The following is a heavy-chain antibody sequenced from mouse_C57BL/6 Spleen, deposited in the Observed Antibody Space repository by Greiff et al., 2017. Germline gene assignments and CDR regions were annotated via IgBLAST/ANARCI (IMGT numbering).Heavy chain of an antibody. CDR1: GYTFTSYW. Sequence: QVHVKQPGTELVKPGASVKLSCKASGYTFTSYWMHWVKQRPGQGLEWIGNINPSNGGTNYNEKFKSKATLTVDKSSSTAYMQLSSLTSEDSAVYYCARPTVGSSMDYWGQGTSVTVSS. CDR3: ARPTVGSSMDY. D-gene: IGHD1-1*01. V-gene: IGHV1-53*01. CDR2: INPSNGGT. J-gene: IGHJ4*01.